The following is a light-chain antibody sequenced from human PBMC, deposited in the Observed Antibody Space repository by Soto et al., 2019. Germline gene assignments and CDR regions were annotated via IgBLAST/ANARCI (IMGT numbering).Light chain of an antibody. CDR1: QSVSSSS. J-gene: IGKJ5*01. Sequence: ETVLTQSPGTLSLSPGERATLSCRASQSVSSSSLAWYQQRPGQAPRLLIYGTSSRATGIPDRFSGSGSGTDFTLTISRLEPEDFAVYFCQRYGSSPLITFGQGTLLEIK. CDR3: QRYGSSPLIT. CDR2: GTS. V-gene: IGKV3-20*01.